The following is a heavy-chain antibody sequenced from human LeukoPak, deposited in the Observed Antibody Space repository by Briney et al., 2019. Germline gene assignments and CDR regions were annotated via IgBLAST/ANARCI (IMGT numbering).Heavy chain of an antibody. CDR3: ARDGWSGYYTPFDY. D-gene: IGHD3-3*01. CDR2: IYHSGST. V-gene: IGHV4-38-2*02. CDR1: GYSISSGYY. Sequence: PSETLSLTCTVSGYSISSGYYWGWIRQPPGKGLEWIGSIYHSGSTYYNPSLKSRVTISVDTSKNQFSLKLSSVTAADTAVYYCARDGWSGYYTPFDYWGQGTLVTVSS. J-gene: IGHJ4*02.